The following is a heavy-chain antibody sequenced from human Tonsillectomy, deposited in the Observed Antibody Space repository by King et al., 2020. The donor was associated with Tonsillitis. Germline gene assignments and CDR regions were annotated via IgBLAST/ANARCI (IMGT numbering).Heavy chain of an antibody. V-gene: IGHV4-59*01. Sequence: QLQESGPGLVKPSETLSLTCTVSGGSMSAYYWSWIRQPPGKPLEWIGYIYYRGTTKYNASLNGRVTISADTSENQFSLKLTSVTAADTAAYYCARDYGSGTYYKRPLTYWGQGTLVTVSS. CDR1: GGSMSAYY. J-gene: IGHJ4*02. D-gene: IGHD3-10*01. CDR3: ARDYGSGTYYKRPLTY. CDR2: IYYRGTT.